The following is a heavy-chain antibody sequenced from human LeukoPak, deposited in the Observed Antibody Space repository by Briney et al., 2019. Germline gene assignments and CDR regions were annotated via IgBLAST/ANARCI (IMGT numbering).Heavy chain of an antibody. Sequence: SETLSLTCAVYGGSFRGYYWSWIRQPPGTGLEWIGEVNHSGSTNYNPSLKSRVTISEDTSKNQFSLKLSSVTAADTAVYYCAKGGNIWSGLLGRNWFDPWGQGTLVTVSS. V-gene: IGHV4-34*01. CDR1: GGSFRGYY. CDR3: AKGGNIWSGLLGRNWFDP. J-gene: IGHJ5*02. CDR2: VNHSGST. D-gene: IGHD3-3*01.